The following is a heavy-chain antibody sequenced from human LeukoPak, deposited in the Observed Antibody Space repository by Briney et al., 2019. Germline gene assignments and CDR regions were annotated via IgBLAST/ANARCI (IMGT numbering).Heavy chain of an antibody. Sequence: GGSLRLSCAASGFTFSSYGMHWVRQAPGKGLEWVAFIRYDGSNKYYADSVKGRFTISRDNSKNTLYLQMNSLRAEDTAVYYCARAGGGYDHLDYWGQGTLVTVSS. D-gene: IGHD5-12*01. CDR3: ARAGGGYDHLDY. CDR2: IRYDGSNK. J-gene: IGHJ4*02. CDR1: GFTFSSYG. V-gene: IGHV3-30*02.